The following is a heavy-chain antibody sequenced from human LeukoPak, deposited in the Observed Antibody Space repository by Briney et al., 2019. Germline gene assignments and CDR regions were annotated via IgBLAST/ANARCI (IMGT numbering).Heavy chain of an antibody. CDR3: ARDLWCGADCYGTFDI. J-gene: IGHJ3*02. Sequence: PGRSLRLSCAASGFIFSNYGMHWVRQAPGKGREWVALTWYDESNKYYADSVKGRFTISRDNSKNTLYLQMNSLRAEDTAVYYCARDLWCGADCYGTFDIWGQGTMVSVSS. CDR2: TWYDESNK. CDR1: GFIFSNYG. V-gene: IGHV3-33*01. D-gene: IGHD2-21*02.